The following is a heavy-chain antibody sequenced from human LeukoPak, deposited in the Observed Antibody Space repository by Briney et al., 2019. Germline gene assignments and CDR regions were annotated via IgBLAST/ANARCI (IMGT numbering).Heavy chain of an antibody. CDR2: IYYSGST. CDR3: ASETGTGGDFDY. CDR1: GGSISSYY. V-gene: IGHV4-59*12. J-gene: IGHJ4*02. D-gene: IGHD1-14*01. Sequence: SETLSLTCTVSGGSISSYYWSWIRQPPGKGLEWIGSIYYSGSTYYNPSLKSRVTISVDTSKNQFSLKLSSVTAADTAVYYCASETGTGGDFDYWGQGTLVTVSS.